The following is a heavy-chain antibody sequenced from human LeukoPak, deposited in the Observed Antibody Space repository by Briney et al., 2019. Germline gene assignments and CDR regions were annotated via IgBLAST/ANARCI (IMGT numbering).Heavy chain of an antibody. Sequence: GRSLRLSCAASGFTFSSYGMHWVRQAPGKGLEWVAVIWYDGSNKYYADSVKGRSTISRDNSKNTLYLQMNNLRAEDTAVFYCAKDTTTSRRGFDYWGQGILVTVSS. J-gene: IGHJ4*02. V-gene: IGHV3-33*06. CDR1: GFTFSSYG. CDR3: AKDTTTSRRGFDY. D-gene: IGHD3-10*01. CDR2: IWYDGSNK.